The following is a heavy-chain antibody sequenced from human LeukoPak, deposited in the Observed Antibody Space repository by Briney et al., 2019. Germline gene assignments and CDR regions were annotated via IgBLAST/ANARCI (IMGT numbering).Heavy chain of an antibody. V-gene: IGHV3-53*01. D-gene: IGHD2-15*01. Sequence: GGSLRLSCAASGFTVSSNYMSWVRQAPGKGLEWVSVIYSGGSTYYADSVKGRFTISRDNSKNTLYLQMNSLRAEDTAVYYCARERLRDAFDIWGQGTMVTVSS. J-gene: IGHJ3*02. CDR2: IYSGGST. CDR1: GFTVSSNY. CDR3: ARERLRDAFDI.